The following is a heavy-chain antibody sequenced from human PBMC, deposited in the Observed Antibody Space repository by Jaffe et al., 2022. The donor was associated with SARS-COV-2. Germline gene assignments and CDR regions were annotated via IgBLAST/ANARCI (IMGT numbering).Heavy chain of an antibody. Sequence: EVQLVESGGGLVKPGGSLRLSCAASGFTFSSYSMNWVRQAPGKGLEWVSSISSSSSYIYYADSVKGRFTISRDNAKNSLYLQMNSLRAEDTAVYYCARSGYDILTGYYESLYYYYYMDVWGNGTTVTVSS. CDR2: ISSSSSYI. CDR3: ARSGYDILTGYYESLYYYYYMDV. D-gene: IGHD3-9*01. J-gene: IGHJ6*03. V-gene: IGHV3-21*01. CDR1: GFTFSSYS.